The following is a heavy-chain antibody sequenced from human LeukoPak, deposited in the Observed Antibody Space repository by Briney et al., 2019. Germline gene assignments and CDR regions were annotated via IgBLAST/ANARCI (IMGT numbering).Heavy chain of an antibody. CDR1: GFTFSNYE. J-gene: IGHJ6*03. Sequence: GGSLRPSCAASGFTFSNYEMNWVRQAPGKGLEWVSYISSSGSTKYYADSVKGRFTISRDNAKNSLYLQMNSLRAEDTAIYYCARPPDNDFWSGIMDVWGKGTTVTVSS. CDR3: ARPPDNDFWSGIMDV. V-gene: IGHV3-48*03. CDR2: ISSSGSTK. D-gene: IGHD3-3*01.